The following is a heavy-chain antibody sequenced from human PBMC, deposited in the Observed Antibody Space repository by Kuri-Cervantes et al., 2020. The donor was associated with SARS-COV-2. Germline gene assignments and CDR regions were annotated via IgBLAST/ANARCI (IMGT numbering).Heavy chain of an antibody. CDR2: ITPFNGNT. V-gene: IGHV1-45*02. J-gene: IGHJ3*02. Sequence: SVKGSCKASGYTFTHRFLHWVRQAPGQAPEWMGWITPFNGNTKYAQKFQDRVTITRDRSMNTAYMELSSLRSEDTDMYYCARSGPGAISREDGALDIWGQGTMVTVSS. CDR1: GYTFTHRF. D-gene: IGHD4/OR15-4a*01. CDR3: ARSGPGAISREDGALDI.